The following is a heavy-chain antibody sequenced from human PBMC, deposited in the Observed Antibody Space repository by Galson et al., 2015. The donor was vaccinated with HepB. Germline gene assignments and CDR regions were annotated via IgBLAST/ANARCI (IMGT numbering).Heavy chain of an antibody. CDR3: ARDYGGNSGWFDP. Sequence: SVKVSCKASGYTFTSYDINWVRQAPGQGLEWMGWMNPNSGSTGYAQKFQDRVTMTRSTSISTAYMELISLTSEDTAVYYCARDYGGNSGWFDPWGQGTLVTVSS. CDR2: MNPNSGST. V-gene: IGHV1-8*01. CDR1: GYTFTSYD. J-gene: IGHJ5*02. D-gene: IGHD4-23*01.